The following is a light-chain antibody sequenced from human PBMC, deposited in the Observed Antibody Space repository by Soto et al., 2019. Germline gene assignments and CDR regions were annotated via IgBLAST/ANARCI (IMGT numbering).Light chain of an antibody. V-gene: IGKV3-15*01. Sequence: EIVMTQSPATLSVSPGERDTLSRRASQSVSSYLAWFQQKPGQAPRLLIYDASTRATGIPVRFSGSGSGTEFTLTISSLQSEDFGIYYCQQNKEWPGTFGQGTKVAIK. CDR1: QSVSSY. J-gene: IGKJ1*01. CDR2: DAS. CDR3: QQNKEWPGT.